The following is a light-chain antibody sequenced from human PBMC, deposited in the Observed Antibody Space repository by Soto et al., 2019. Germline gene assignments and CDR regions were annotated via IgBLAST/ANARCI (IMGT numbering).Light chain of an antibody. CDR2: DAA. V-gene: IGKV3-11*01. CDR3: QQRSNWPIFT. Sequence: EIVLTQSPGTLSLFPGERATLSCRASQSVSDFLAWYQQKPGQAPRLLIYDAAKRAPGITARFSGSGSGTDFTLTISSLEPEDSAVYYCQQRSNWPIFTFGPGTKV. CDR1: QSVSDF. J-gene: IGKJ3*01.